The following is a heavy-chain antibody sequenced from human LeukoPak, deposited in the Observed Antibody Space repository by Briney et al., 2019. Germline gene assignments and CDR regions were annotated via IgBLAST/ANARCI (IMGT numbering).Heavy chain of an antibody. J-gene: IGHJ3*02. Sequence: PSQTLSLTCTVSGGSISSGDYYWSWIRQPPGKALEWIGYIYYSGSTYYNPSLKSRVTISVDTSKNQFSLKLSSVTAADTAVYYCAKSQLPSWGAFDIWGQGTMVTVSS. CDR2: IYYSGST. CDR3: AKSQLPSWGAFDI. V-gene: IGHV4-30-4*08. D-gene: IGHD2-2*01. CDR1: GGSISSGDYY.